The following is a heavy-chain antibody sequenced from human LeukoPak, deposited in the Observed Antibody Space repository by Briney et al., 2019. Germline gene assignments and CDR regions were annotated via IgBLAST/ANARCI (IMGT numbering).Heavy chain of an antibody. CDR3: ARGTTYYDILTGYPFDAFDI. D-gene: IGHD3-9*01. J-gene: IGHJ3*02. CDR1: GYTFTGYY. Sequence: ASVKVSCKASGYTFTGYYMHWVRQAPGQGLEWMGWINPNSGGTNYAQKFQGRVTMTRDTSISTAYMELSRLRSDDTAVYYCARGTTYYDILTGYPFDAFDIWGQGTMVTVSS. CDR2: INPNSGGT. V-gene: IGHV1-2*02.